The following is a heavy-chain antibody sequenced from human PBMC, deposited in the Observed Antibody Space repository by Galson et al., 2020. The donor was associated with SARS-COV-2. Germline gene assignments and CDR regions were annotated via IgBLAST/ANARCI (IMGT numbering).Heavy chain of an antibody. D-gene: IGHD3-22*01. Sequence: PGGSLRLSCAASGFTFSSYSMNWVRQAPGKGLEWVSSISSSSSYIYYADSVKGRFTISRDNAKNSLYLQMNSLRAEDTAVYYCARNKDYYDSSGYYSDAFDIWGQGTMVTVSS. CDR2: ISSSSSYI. CDR1: GFTFSSYS. CDR3: ARNKDYYDSSGYYSDAFDI. J-gene: IGHJ3*02. V-gene: IGHV3-21*01.